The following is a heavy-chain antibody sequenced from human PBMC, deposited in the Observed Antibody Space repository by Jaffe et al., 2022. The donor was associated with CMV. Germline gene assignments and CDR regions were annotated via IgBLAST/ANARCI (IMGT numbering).Heavy chain of an antibody. CDR2: INSDGSST. CDR3: ARDRRGGGSYRDDAFDI. CDR1: GFTFSSYW. D-gene: IGHD1-26*01. J-gene: IGHJ3*02. V-gene: IGHV3-74*01. Sequence: EVQLVESGGGLVQPGGSLRLSCAASGFTFSSYWMHWVRQAPGKGLVWVSRINSDGSSTSYADSVKGRFTISRDNAKNTLYLQMNSLRAEDTAVYYCARDRRGGGSYRDDAFDIWGQGTMVTVSS.